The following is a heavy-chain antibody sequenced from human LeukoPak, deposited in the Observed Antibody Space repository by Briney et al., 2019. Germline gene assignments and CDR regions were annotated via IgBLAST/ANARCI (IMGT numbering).Heavy chain of an antibody. V-gene: IGHV1-24*01. D-gene: IGHD2-2*01. CDR1: GYTLTELS. CDR3: ASGRYCSSTSCYAFDY. Sequence: ASVKVSCKVSGYTLTELSMHWVRQAPGKGLEWMGGFDPEDGETIYAQKFQGRVTMTRDTSISTAYMELSRLRSDDTAVYYCASGRYCSSTSCYAFDYWGQGTLVTVSS. CDR2: FDPEDGET. J-gene: IGHJ4*02.